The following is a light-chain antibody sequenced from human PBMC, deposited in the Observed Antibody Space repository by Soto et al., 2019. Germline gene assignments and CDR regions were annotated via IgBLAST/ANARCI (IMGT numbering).Light chain of an antibody. Sequence: EIVMTQSPATLSLSPGDRATLSCRASQTISNNLAWYHQRPGQPPRLLIYGASTRAPSVPARFSGSASGTEFTLTISRLESEDVGVYYCQQYYNWPPLTFGGGTRVEIK. V-gene: IGKV3-15*01. CDR2: GAS. CDR1: QTISNN. J-gene: IGKJ4*01. CDR3: QQYYNWPPLT.